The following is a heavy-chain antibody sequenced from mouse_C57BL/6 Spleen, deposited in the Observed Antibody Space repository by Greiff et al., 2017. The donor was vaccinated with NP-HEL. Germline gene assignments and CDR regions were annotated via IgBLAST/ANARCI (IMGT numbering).Heavy chain of an antibody. CDR3: ARKPHYYEGGFDY. D-gene: IGHD1-2*01. V-gene: IGHV1-80*01. J-gene: IGHJ2*01. Sequence: VQGVESGAELVKPGASVKISCKASGYAFSSYWMNWVKQRPGKGLEWIGQIYPGDGDTNYNGKFKGKATLTADKSSSTAYMQLSSLTSEDSAVYFCARKPHYYEGGFDYWGQGTTLTVSS. CDR2: IYPGDGDT. CDR1: GYAFSSYW.